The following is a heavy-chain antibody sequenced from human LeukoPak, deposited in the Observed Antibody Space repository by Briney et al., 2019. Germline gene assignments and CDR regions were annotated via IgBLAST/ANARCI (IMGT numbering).Heavy chain of an antibody. CDR2: IIPIFGAA. CDR3: ARAAGTSPIYY. Sequence: ASVKVSCKASGGTISSHAISWVRQAPGQGLEWMGGIIPIFGAAKYAQKFQGRVTITTDESTSTAYMELSSLTTEDTAVYYCARAAGTSPIYYWVQGTLVTVSS. V-gene: IGHV1-69*05. CDR1: GGTISSHA. D-gene: IGHD1-14*01. J-gene: IGHJ4*02.